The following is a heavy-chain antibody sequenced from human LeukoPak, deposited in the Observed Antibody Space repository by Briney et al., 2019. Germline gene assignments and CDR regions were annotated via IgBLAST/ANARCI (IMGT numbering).Heavy chain of an antibody. V-gene: IGHV4-39*01. CDR2: IYYSGST. CDR1: GGSISSSSYY. D-gene: IGHD3-22*01. Sequence: SETLSLTCTVSGGSISSSSYYWGWIRQPPGKGLEWIGSIYYSGSTYYNPSLKSRVTISVDTSKNQFSLKLSSVTAADTAVYYCARVRHYYDSSGYSYYFDYWGQGTLVTVSS. CDR3: ARVRHYYDSSGYSYYFDY. J-gene: IGHJ4*02.